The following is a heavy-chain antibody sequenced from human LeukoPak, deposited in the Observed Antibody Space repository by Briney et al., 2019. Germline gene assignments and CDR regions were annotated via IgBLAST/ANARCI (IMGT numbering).Heavy chain of an antibody. V-gene: IGHV3-23*01. D-gene: IGHD1-1*01. Sequence: GGSLRLSCAASGFIFSDYAMTWVRQAPGRGLEWVSTVTGGATDTYYADSVKGRFTISRDNSRNTLYLQMNSLRVEDTSVYYCASRGTTGSWGQGTLVTVSS. J-gene: IGHJ5*02. CDR2: VTGGATDT. CDR1: GFIFSDYA. CDR3: ASRGTTGS.